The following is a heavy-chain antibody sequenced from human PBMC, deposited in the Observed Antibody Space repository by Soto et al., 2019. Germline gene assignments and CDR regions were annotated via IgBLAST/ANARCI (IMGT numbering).Heavy chain of an antibody. CDR2: IYYSGST. CDR3: ARDRRVGGAFDI. V-gene: IGHV4-31*03. CDR1: GGSISSGGYY. D-gene: IGHD3-10*01. Sequence: LSLTCTVSGGSISSGGYYWSWIRQHPGKGLEWIGYIYYSGSTYYNPSLKSRVTISVDTSKNQFSLKLSSVTAADTAVYYCARDRRVGGAFDIWGRGTMVTVSS. J-gene: IGHJ3*02.